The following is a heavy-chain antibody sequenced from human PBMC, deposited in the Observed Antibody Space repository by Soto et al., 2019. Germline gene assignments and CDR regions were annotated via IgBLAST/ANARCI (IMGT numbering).Heavy chain of an antibody. J-gene: IGHJ4*02. D-gene: IGHD1-7*01. CDR3: ARDLNNWNYESDYLDF. V-gene: IGHV6-1*01. Sequence: SQTLSLTCAISGDSVSSNSAAWNWIRQSPSRGLEWLGRTYYRSKWYNDYAVSVKSRITINPDTSKNQFSLQLNSVTPEDTAVYYCARDLNNWNYESDYLDFWGQGTLVTVSS. CDR1: GDSVSSNSAA. CDR2: TYYRSKWYN.